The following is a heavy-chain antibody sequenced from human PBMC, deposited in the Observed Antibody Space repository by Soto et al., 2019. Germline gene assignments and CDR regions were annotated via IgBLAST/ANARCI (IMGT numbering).Heavy chain of an antibody. CDR3: TTDLDYDSSGYYDIYYYYGMDV. D-gene: IGHD3-22*01. Sequence: LRLSCAASGFTFSNAWMSWVRQAPGKGLEWVGRIKSKTDGGTTDYAAPVKGRFTISREDSKNTLYLQMNSLKTEDTAVYYCTTDLDYDSSGYYDIYYYYGMDVWGQGTTVTVSS. V-gene: IGHV3-15*01. CDR2: IKSKTDGGTT. CDR1: GFTFSNAW. J-gene: IGHJ6*02.